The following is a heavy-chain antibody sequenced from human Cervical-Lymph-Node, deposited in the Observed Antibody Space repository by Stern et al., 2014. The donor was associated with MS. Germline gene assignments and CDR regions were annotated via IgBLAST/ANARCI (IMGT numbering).Heavy chain of an antibody. Sequence: QVQLVQSGAEVKKPGSSVKVSCKSSGDPSKNDPISWVRQAPGQGLERTRVTIPILVTPSYAQKFKGRVTITADGSTGTVYMEISSLRSEDTAVYYCARKDAVAGLDYWGQGTLVTVSS. CDR1: GDPSKNDP. CDR3: ARKDAVAGLDY. D-gene: IGHD6-19*01. V-gene: IGHV1-69*01. CDR2: TIPILVTP. J-gene: IGHJ4*02.